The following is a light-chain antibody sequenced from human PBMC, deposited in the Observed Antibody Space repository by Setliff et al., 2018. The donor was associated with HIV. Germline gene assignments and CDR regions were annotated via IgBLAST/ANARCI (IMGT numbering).Light chain of an antibody. CDR1: SSDVCSYNY. CDR3: SSYTSSSTLL. J-gene: IGLJ2*01. Sequence: QSALTQPASVSGSPGQSITISCTGTSSDVCSYNYVSWYQQHPGKAPKVMIYEVSNRPSGVSNRFSGSKSGNTASLTISGLQAEDEADYYCSSYTSSSTLLFGGGT. V-gene: IGLV2-14*01. CDR2: EVS.